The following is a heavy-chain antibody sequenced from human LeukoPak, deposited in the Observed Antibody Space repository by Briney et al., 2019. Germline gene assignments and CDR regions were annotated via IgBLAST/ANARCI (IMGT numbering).Heavy chain of an antibody. J-gene: IGHJ6*03. CDR3: ARIGGGYCSSTSCYEKQAQLWYSYMDV. V-gene: IGHV4-34*01. CDR1: GGSFSGYY. D-gene: IGHD2-2*01. CDR2: INQSGST. Sequence: PSETLSLTCAVYGGSFSGYYWSWIRQPPGKGLEWIGEINQSGSTDYNPSLKSRVTISVDTSKNEFSLKLTSVTAADTAVYYCARIGGGYCSSTSCYEKQAQLWYSYMDVWGKGTTVTISS.